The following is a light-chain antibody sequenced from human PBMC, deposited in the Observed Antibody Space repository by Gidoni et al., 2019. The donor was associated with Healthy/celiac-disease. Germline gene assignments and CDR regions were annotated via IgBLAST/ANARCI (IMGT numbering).Light chain of an antibody. V-gene: IGLV2-14*01. J-gene: IGLJ1*01. CDR3: SSYTSSSTLV. CDR1: SSDVGGYNY. CDR2: DVS. Sequence: QSALTQPASLSGSPGPAITISCTGTSSDVGGYNYVSWYQQHPGKAPKLMIYDVSNRPSGVSNRFSGSKSGNTASLTISGLQADDEADYYCSSYTSSSTLVFGTGTKVTVL.